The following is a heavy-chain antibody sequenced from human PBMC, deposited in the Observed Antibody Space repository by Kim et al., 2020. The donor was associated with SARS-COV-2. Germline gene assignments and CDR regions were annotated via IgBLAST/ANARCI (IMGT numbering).Heavy chain of an antibody. CDR2: IYYSGST. V-gene: IGHV4-39*01. CDR1: GGSISSSSYY. J-gene: IGHJ4*02. Sequence: SETLSLTCTVSGGSISSSSYYWGWIRQPPGKGLEWIGSIYYSGSTYYNPSLKSRVTISVDTSKNQFSLKLSSVTAADTAVYYCARLGDLNPRRDYYGSGSYSAWPLFDYWGQGTLVTVSS. D-gene: IGHD3-10*01. CDR3: ARLGDLNPRRDYYGSGSYSAWPLFDY.